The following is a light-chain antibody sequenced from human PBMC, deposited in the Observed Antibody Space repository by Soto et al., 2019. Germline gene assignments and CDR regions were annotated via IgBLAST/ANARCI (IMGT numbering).Light chain of an antibody. CDR2: EVS. CDR1: SSDVGGYNY. CDR3: SSYRDTHNLG. Sequence: QSVLTQPASVSGSPGQSITISCTGTSSDVGGYNYVSWYQHHPGKAPKLMIYEVSNRPSGVSNRFSGSKSGNTASLTISGLQAEDEADYYCSSYRDTHNLGFGIGTKVTVL. V-gene: IGLV2-14*01. J-gene: IGLJ1*01.